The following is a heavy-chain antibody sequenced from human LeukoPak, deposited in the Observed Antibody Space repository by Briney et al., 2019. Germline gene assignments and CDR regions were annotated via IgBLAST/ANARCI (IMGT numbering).Heavy chain of an antibody. D-gene: IGHD1-26*01. CDR3: ATQGHIVGAQYGVFDY. CDR1: GGTFSSYA. CDR2: IIPIFGTA. Sequence: GSSVKVSCKASGGTFSSYAISWVRQAPGQGLEWMGGIIPIFGTANYAQKFQGRVTITADESTSTAYMELSSLRSEDTAVYYCATQGHIVGAQYGVFDYWGQGTLVTVSS. V-gene: IGHV1-69*01. J-gene: IGHJ4*02.